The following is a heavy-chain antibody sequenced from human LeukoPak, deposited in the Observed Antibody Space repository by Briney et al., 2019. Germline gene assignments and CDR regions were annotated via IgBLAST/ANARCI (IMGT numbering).Heavy chain of an antibody. J-gene: IGHJ6*03. CDR2: IRYDGSKK. Sequence: GGSLRLSCAASGFIFSSYGMHWVRQAPGKALEWVAFIRYDGSKKYYADSVKGRFTISRDNAKNSLYLQMNSLRAEDTAVYYCARVGRLDILTGYYKNYYYYYMDVWGKGTTVTISS. D-gene: IGHD3-9*01. CDR1: GFIFSSYG. CDR3: ARVGRLDILTGYYKNYYYYYMDV. V-gene: IGHV3-30*02.